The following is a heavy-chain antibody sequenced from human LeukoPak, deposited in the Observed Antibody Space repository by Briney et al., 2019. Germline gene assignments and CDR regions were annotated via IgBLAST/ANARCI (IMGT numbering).Heavy chain of an antibody. J-gene: IGHJ4*02. CDR1: GFTFSSYA. CDR3: AKGSYYDSSGSFYFDY. Sequence: GGSLRLSCAASGFTFSSYAMSWVRQDPGKGLEWVSGISGSGDNAYYADSVKGRFTISRDNSKNTLYVQVNSLGTEDTAAYYCAKGSYYDSSGSFYFDYWGQGTLVTVSS. CDR2: ISGSGDNA. D-gene: IGHD3-22*01. V-gene: IGHV3-23*01.